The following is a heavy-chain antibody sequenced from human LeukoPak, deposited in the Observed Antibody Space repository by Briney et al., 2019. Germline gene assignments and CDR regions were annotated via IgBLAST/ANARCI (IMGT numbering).Heavy chain of an antibody. J-gene: IGHJ3*02. CDR2: IYTSGGT. D-gene: IGHD4-23*01. V-gene: IGHV4-4*09. Sequence: SETLSLTCTVSGDSISSYYWSWIRQPPGKGLEWIGYIYTSGGTNYIPSLKGRVTISIDTSKNQFSLKLSSVTAADTAVYYCARYRMTTVVTPDAFDIWGQGTMVTVSS. CDR1: GDSISSYY. CDR3: ARYRMTTVVTPDAFDI.